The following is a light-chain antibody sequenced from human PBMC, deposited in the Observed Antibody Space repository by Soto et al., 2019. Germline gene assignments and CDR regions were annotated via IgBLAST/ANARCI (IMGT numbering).Light chain of an antibody. V-gene: IGKV1-5*02. CDR2: DGS. J-gene: IGKJ1*01. CDR1: QSLDRG. CDR3: HQDFNLPWT. Sequence: TIIRLASQSLDRGLAWYQQKPGKAPKLVIYDGSTLESGVPSRFSGSGSGTDFTLTISSLQPEDFAVYFCHQDFNLPWTFGQGTKVDIK.